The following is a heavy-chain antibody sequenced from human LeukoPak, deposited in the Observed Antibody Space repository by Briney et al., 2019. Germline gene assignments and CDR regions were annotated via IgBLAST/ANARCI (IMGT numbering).Heavy chain of an antibody. J-gene: IGHJ5*02. Sequence: GESLKISCKGSGYTFTNYWIAWVRQMPGKGLEWMAIINPGDSDTRFSPSFQGQVTISVDKSISTAYVQWSSLKASDTAMYYCARQGKNVALDLWGQGTLVTVSS. CDR1: GYTFTNYW. D-gene: IGHD1-1*01. CDR2: INPGDSDT. V-gene: IGHV5-51*01. CDR3: ARQGKNVALDL.